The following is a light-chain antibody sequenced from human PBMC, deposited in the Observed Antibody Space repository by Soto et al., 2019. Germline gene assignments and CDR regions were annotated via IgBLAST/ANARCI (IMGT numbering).Light chain of an antibody. CDR3: SSYSSSNTLVV. CDR2: EVT. V-gene: IGLV2-14*01. CDR1: SSDVGTYNY. Sequence: QSVLTQPASVSGSPGQSITISCTGTSSDVGTYNYVSWYQQHPGQAPKLMIYEVTYRPSGVSNRFSGSKSGNTASLTISGLQAEDEADYYCSSYSSSNTLVVFGGGTQLTVL. J-gene: IGLJ2*01.